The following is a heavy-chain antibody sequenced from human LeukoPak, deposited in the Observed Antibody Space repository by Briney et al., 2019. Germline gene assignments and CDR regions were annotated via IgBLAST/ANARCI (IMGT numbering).Heavy chain of an antibody. V-gene: IGHV4-38-2*01. Sequence: SETLSLTCAVSGYSISSGYYWGWTRQPPGKGLDWIGSIYHSGITFYNPSLKSRVTISVDTSKNQFSLTLSSVTAADTAVYYCARRGGSSGYQRYFDYWGQGTLVTVSS. CDR3: ARRGGSSGYQRYFDY. CDR1: GYSISSGYY. J-gene: IGHJ4*02. D-gene: IGHD3-22*01. CDR2: IYHSGIT.